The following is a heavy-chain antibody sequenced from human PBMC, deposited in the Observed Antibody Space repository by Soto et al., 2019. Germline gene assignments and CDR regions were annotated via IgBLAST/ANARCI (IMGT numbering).Heavy chain of an antibody. CDR2: ISAYNGNT. V-gene: IGHV1-18*01. Sequence: QVQLVQSGAEVKKPGASVKVSCKASGYTFTSYGISWVRQAPGQGLEWMGWISAYNGNTNYAQKLQGRVTMTTDTSTSTVYMELRSLRSDDTAVYYCARDEDSVAAAGTRYYYYGMDVWGQGTTVTVSS. CDR3: ARDEDSVAAAGTRYYYYGMDV. D-gene: IGHD6-13*01. J-gene: IGHJ6*02. CDR1: GYTFTSYG.